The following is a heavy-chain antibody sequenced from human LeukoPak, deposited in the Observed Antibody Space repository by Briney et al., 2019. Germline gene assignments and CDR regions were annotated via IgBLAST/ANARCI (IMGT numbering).Heavy chain of an antibody. J-gene: IGHJ5*02. CDR2: FYFGGSN. D-gene: IGHD1/OR15-1a*01. CDR3: ARRIANRNWFDP. CDR1: GDSISSNNRY. Sequence: SETLSLTCTVSGDSISSNNRYWGWIRQPPGKGLEWIGSFYFGGSNYYSPSLRSRVIISLDTSKNQFSLTLNFVTAADTAMYYCARRIANRNWFDPWGQGTLVTVSS. V-gene: IGHV4-39*07.